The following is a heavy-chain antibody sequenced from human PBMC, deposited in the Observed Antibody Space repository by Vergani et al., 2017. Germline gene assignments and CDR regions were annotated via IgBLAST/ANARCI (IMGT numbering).Heavy chain of an antibody. J-gene: IGHJ3*02. CDR3: ARWNTAMVDGAFDI. Sequence: QLQLQESGPGLVKPSETLSLTCTVSGGSISSSSYYWGWIRQPSGKGLEWIGSIYYSGSTYYNPSLKSRVTISVDTSKNQFSLKLSSVTAADTAVYYCARWNTAMVDGAFDIWGQGTMVTVSS. V-gene: IGHV4-39*07. CDR1: GGSISSSSYY. CDR2: IYYSGST. D-gene: IGHD5-18*01.